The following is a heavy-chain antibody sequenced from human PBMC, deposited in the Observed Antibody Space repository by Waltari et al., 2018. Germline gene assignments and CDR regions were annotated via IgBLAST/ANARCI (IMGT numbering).Heavy chain of an antibody. CDR2: IMPIFGTA. CDR1: GGTFSSYA. D-gene: IGHD6-13*01. Sequence: QVQLVQSGAEVKKPGSSVKVSCKASGGTFSSYAISWVRQAPGQGLEWMGGIMPIFGTANDAQKFQGRVTITADESTSTAYMELSSLRAEDTAVYYCARRHSSSWYPGYFQHWGQGTLVTVSS. V-gene: IGHV1-69*01. CDR3: ARRHSSSWYPGYFQH. J-gene: IGHJ1*01.